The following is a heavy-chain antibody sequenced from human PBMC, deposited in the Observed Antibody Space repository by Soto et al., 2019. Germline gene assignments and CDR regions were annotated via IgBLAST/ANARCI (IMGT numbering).Heavy chain of an antibody. J-gene: IGHJ4*02. CDR1: GFMFSDYA. V-gene: IGHV3-23*04. CDR2: IGKSGSDR. CDR3: MKVRDY. Sequence: EVKLVESGGGLVQPGGSLRISCKVSGFMFSDYAMTWVRQARGKGLEWVSSIGKSGSDRDYADSVKGRFTISRDNSENTVYLQMDSLKVADTALYFCMKVRDYWGQGTQVTVS.